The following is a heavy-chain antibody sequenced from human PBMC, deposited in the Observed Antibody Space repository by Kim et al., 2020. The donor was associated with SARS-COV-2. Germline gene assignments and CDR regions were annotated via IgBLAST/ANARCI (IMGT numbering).Heavy chain of an antibody. D-gene: IGHD2-21*01. CDR2: INTNTGNP. CDR1: GYTLTAFP. J-gene: IGHJ4*02. V-gene: IGHV7-4-1*02. Sequence: ASVKVSCKASGYTLTAFPMNWVRQAPGQGLEWMGWINTNTGNPTYAQGFTGRFVFSLDTSVSTAYLQISSLRAEDTAVYYCARSNWHIEHWGQGTLVTVSS. CDR3: ARSNWHIEH.